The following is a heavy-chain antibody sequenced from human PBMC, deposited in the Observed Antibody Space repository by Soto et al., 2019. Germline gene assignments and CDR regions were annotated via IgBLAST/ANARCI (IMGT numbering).Heavy chain of an antibody. CDR2: IYQGGST. CDR3: ARVGPWVPYYYDSSPNTFENWFDR. J-gene: IGHJ5*02. Sequence: PSETLSLTCAVSGYSISSGYYWGWLRQPPGKGREWIGSIYQGGSTYYHPSLNSRVTLSIEMTNTHAALILNSVTDADTAVYYCARVGPWVPYYYDSSPNTFENWFDRWGQGTPVTVSS. V-gene: IGHV4-38-2*01. D-gene: IGHD3-22*01. CDR1: GYSISSGYY.